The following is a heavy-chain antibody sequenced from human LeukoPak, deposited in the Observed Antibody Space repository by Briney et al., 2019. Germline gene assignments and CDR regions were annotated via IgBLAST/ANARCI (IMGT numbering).Heavy chain of an antibody. Sequence: PGGSLRLSCAASGFTFSDFTMHWVRQAPGKGLEWVSCISSSSSSYTYYADSVRGRFTISRDNAKNSLYLQMNSLRAEDTAVYYWARAMPGFDYWGQGTLVTVSS. CDR1: GFTFSDFT. V-gene: IGHV3-21*01. D-gene: IGHD2-2*01. CDR2: ISSSSSSYT. J-gene: IGHJ4*02. CDR3: ARAMPGFDY.